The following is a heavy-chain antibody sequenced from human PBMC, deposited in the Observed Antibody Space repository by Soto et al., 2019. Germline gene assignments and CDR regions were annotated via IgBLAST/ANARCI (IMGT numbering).Heavy chain of an antibody. CDR1: GGSISSYY. CDR2: IYYSGST. CDR3: ASRDFDL. V-gene: IGHV4-59*08. Sequence: QVQLQESGPGLVKPSETLSLTCTGSGGSISSYYWSWIRQPPGKGLEWIGYIYYSGSTNYNPSLKSRVTISVDTSKNQFSLKLSSVTAADTAVYYCASRDFDLWGRGTLVTVSS. J-gene: IGHJ2*01.